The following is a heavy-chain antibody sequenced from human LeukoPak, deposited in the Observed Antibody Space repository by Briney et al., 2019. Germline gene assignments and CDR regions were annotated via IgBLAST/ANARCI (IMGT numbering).Heavy chain of an antibody. Sequence: GGSLRLSCAASGFTFSSYSMNWVRQAPGKGLEWVSYISSSSSTIYYADSVKGRFTISRDNAKNSLYLQMNSLRAEDTAVYYRASDSGYVSRDYWGQGTLVTVSS. CDR2: ISSSSSTI. CDR3: ASDSGYVSRDY. CDR1: GFTFSSYS. D-gene: IGHD5-12*01. V-gene: IGHV3-48*01. J-gene: IGHJ4*02.